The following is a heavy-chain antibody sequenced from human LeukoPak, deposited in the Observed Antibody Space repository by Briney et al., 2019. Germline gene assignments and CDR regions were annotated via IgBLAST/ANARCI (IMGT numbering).Heavy chain of an antibody. Sequence: ASVKVSCKASGYTFTGYYMHWVRQAPGQGLEWMGWINPNSGSTNYAQKFQGRVTMTRGTSISTAYMELSRLRSDDTAVYYCAREMPIAAAGSDEYFQHWGQGTLVTVSS. J-gene: IGHJ1*01. V-gene: IGHV1-2*02. D-gene: IGHD6-13*01. CDR2: INPNSGST. CDR3: AREMPIAAAGSDEYFQH. CDR1: GYTFTGYY.